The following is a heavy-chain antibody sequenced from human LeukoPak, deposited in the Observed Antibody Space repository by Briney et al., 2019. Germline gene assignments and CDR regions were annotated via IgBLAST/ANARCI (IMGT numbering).Heavy chain of an antibody. CDR3: ARGNGDYGNYYYYGMGV. CDR1: GGSISRYY. V-gene: IGHV4-59*12. J-gene: IGHJ6*02. Sequence: SETLSLTCSVSGGSISRYYWSWIRQPPGKGLEWIGYIYYSGSTNYNPSLKSRVTISVDTSKNQFSLKLSSVTAADTAVYYCARGNGDYGNYYYYGMGVWGQGTTVTVSS. CDR2: IYYSGST. D-gene: IGHD4-17*01.